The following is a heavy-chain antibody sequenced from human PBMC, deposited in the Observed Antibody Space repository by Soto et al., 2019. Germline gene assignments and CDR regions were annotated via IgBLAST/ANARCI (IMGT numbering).Heavy chain of an antibody. Sequence: ASVKVSCKASGGTFSSYAISWVRQAPGQGLEWMGGIIPIFGTANYARKFQGRVTITADESTSTAYMELSSLRSEDTAVYYCARDPGPGVTIFGVVGMDVWGQGTTVTVSS. J-gene: IGHJ6*02. D-gene: IGHD3-3*01. CDR2: IIPIFGTA. CDR1: GGTFSSYA. CDR3: ARDPGPGVTIFGVVGMDV. V-gene: IGHV1-69*13.